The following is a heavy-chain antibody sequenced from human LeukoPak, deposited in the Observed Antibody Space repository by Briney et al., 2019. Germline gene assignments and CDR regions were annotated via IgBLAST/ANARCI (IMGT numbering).Heavy chain of an antibody. V-gene: IGHV3-23*01. Sequence: GGSLRLSCAASGFTFNIYAMSWVRQAPGKGLEWVSSINDSGDITYYADSVKGRFTIARDDSRNTVYLEMKSLTAEDTALYYCARGGWPFDFWGQGTLVTVSS. J-gene: IGHJ4*02. CDR2: INDSGDIT. CDR3: ARGGWPFDF. CDR1: GFTFNIYA. D-gene: IGHD3-10*01.